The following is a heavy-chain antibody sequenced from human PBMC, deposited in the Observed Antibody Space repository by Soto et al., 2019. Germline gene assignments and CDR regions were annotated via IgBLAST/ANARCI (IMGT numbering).Heavy chain of an antibody. J-gene: IGHJ5*02. D-gene: IGHD6-13*01. CDR3: ARHSVRGYSSSWYNWFDP. Sequence: GGSLRLSCAASGFTFSTYWMHWVRQVPGKGLVWVSHIDNDGISTTYADSVKGHVTISADKSISTAYLQWSSLKASDTAMYYCARHSVRGYSSSWYNWFDPWGQGTLVTVSS. CDR2: IDNDGIST. V-gene: IGHV3-74*01. CDR1: GFTFSTYW.